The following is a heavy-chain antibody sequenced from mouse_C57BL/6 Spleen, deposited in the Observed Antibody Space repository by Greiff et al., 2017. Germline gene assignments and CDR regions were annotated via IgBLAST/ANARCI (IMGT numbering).Heavy chain of an antibody. Sequence: VQLQQPGAELVRPGSSVKLSCKASGYTFTSYWMDWVKQRPGQGLEWIGNIYPSDSETHYNQKFKDKATLTVDKSSSTAYMQLSSLTSEDSAVYSGARGDSNYVGAMDYWGQGTSVTVSS. CDR1: GYTFTSYW. CDR2: IYPSDSET. D-gene: IGHD2-5*01. J-gene: IGHJ4*01. V-gene: IGHV1-61*01. CDR3: ARGDSNYVGAMDY.